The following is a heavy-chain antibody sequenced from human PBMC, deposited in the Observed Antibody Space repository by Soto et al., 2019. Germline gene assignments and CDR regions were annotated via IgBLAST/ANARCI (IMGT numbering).Heavy chain of an antibody. Sequence: QMQLVQSGPEVKKPGTSVKLSCKASGLTFSSSAVQWVRQSRGQRLEWIGWIVAGSGDTKYAQRFNERVTFSRDMSTDTAYMELSSRRSDATGVYYCAARSDFRFYYSDMDVWDQGTTVTVSS. J-gene: IGHJ6*02. CDR3: AARSDFRFYYSDMDV. V-gene: IGHV1-58*01. D-gene: IGHD3-3*01. CDR1: GLTFSSSA. CDR2: IVAGSGDT.